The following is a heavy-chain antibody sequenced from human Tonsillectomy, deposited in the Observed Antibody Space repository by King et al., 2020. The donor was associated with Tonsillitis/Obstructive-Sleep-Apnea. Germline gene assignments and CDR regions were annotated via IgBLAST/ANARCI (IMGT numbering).Heavy chain of an antibody. CDR3: ARGGTYRRNYAMDV. CDR2: IGTAGDS. Sequence: VQLVESGGGLVQPGGSLRLSCAASGFTFSGYDMHWVRQGTGKGLEWVSSIGTAGDSYYPGSVKGRFTISRDNVKNSLYLQINSLRAGDTAVYYCARGGTYRRNYAMDVWGQGTTVTVSS. J-gene: IGHJ6*02. V-gene: IGHV3-13*04. CDR1: GFTFSGYD. D-gene: IGHD3-16*02.